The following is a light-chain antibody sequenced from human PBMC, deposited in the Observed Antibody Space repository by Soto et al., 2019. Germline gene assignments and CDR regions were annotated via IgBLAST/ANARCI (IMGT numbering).Light chain of an antibody. CDR3: QQTYSLPPWT. CDR2: AAS. CDR1: QNIRSF. Sequence: IQMTQSPSSLSASVGDRVTITCRASQNIRSFLNWYQQKPGKAPKLLIHAASSLQSGVPSRVSGSGSGTDFTLTISSLQPEDFATYYCQQTYSLPPWTFGQGTKVDIK. V-gene: IGKV1-39*01. J-gene: IGKJ1*01.